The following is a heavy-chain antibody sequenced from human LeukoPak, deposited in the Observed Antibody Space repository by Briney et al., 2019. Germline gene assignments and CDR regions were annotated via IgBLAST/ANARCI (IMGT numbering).Heavy chain of an antibody. CDR2: IFYIGNT. CDR3: ARLGHCSGGSSYFRD. CDR1: GGSIIGYY. Sequence: SETLSLTCTVSGGSIIGYYWTWIRQPPGEGLEWIGYIFYIGNTNYNPFLSSRLTLSVDAPNNQFALTLRSVTAADTAIYYCARLGHCSGGSSYFRDWGLGPVVTVAS. J-gene: IGHJ1*01. V-gene: IGHV4-59*08. D-gene: IGHD2-15*01.